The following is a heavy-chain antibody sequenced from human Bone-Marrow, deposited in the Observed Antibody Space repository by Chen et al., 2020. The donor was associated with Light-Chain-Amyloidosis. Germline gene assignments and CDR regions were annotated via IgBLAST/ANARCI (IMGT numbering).Heavy chain of an antibody. CDR2: ISYDENTK. CDR1: GFAFSSYA. V-gene: IGHV3-30-3*01. Sequence: QVRLVESGGGVVQPGGSLRLSCAASGFAFSSYAMHWVRQAPGKGLEWVAGISYDENTKYYADSVGGRFTISGDNSKNTLFLQMSSLTADDTALFYCATDSAVPGAHPPDYWGQGTPVTVSS. CDR3: ATDSAVPGAHPPDY. J-gene: IGHJ4*02. D-gene: IGHD6-19*01.